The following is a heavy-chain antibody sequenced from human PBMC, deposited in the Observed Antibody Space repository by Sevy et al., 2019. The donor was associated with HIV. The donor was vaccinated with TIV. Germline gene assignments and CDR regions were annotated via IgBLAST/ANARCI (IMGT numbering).Heavy chain of an antibody. V-gene: IGHV3-33*01. CDR1: GFTFSSYG. CDR2: IWYDGSYK. J-gene: IGHJ4*02. D-gene: IGHD5-12*01. CDR3: ARDYDLGSYLDY. Sequence: GGSLRLSCAASGFTFSSYGMHWVRQAPGKGLEWMAVIWYDGSYKYYADSVKGRFTISRDNSKNTLYLQMNSLRAEDTSMYYCARDYDLGSYLDYWGQGTLVTVSS.